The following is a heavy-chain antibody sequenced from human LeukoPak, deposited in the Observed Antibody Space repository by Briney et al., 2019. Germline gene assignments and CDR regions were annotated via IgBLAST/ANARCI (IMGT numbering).Heavy chain of an antibody. Sequence: GGSLRLSCAASGFTFNEFWMHWVRQVPGKGLMWVSRIHKDGLHTWYADSMKGRFTISRDNAENTVYLHLNSLRVEDTAVYYCARESEADGTYYLDQWGQGKLLPVSS. D-gene: IGHD5-24*01. J-gene: IGHJ4*02. CDR2: IHKDGLHT. CDR3: ARESEADGTYYLDQ. CDR1: GFTFNEFW. V-gene: IGHV3-74*01.